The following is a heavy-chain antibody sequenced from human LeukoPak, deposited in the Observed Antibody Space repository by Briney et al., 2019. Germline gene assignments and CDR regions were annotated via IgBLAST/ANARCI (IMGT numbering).Heavy chain of an antibody. CDR2: INPNSGGT. CDR1: GYTFTGYY. Sequence: ASVKVSCKASGYTFTGYYMHWVRQAPGQGLEWMGWINPNSGGTNYAQKFQGWVTMTRDTSISTAYMELSRLRSDDTAVYYCARTYCSGGSCYYYFDSWGQGTLVTVSS. J-gene: IGHJ4*02. V-gene: IGHV1-2*04. CDR3: ARTYCSGGSCYYYFDS. D-gene: IGHD2-15*01.